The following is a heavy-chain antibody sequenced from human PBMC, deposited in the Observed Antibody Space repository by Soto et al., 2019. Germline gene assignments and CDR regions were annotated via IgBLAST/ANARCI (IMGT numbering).Heavy chain of an antibody. CDR1: GFIFSSYS. CDR2: ISSSSTYT. V-gene: IGHV3-21*01. J-gene: IGHJ4*02. CDR3: ARDRCSGGSCYSIDY. Sequence: KPGGSLRLSCAASGFIFSSYSMNWVRQAPGKGLEWVSSISSSSTYTYYAESAKGRFTISRDSAKNSLFLEMTSLRAEDTAVYYCARDRCSGGSCYSIDYWGQGTLVTV. D-gene: IGHD2-15*01.